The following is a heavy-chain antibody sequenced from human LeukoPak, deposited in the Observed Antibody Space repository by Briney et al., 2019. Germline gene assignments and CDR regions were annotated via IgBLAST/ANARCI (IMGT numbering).Heavy chain of an antibody. Sequence: SETLSLTCTVSGASIRTSEDHWTWIRQPPGKGLEWIGYIYYSGSTYYNPSLKSRVTISVDTSKNQFSLKLSSVTAADTAVYYCARDPTYSHYYYYYGMDVWGQGTTVTVSS. J-gene: IGHJ6*02. V-gene: IGHV4-30-4*08. CDR2: IYYSGST. CDR3: ARDPTYSHYYYYYGMDV. CDR1: GASIRTSEDH. D-gene: IGHD2-15*01.